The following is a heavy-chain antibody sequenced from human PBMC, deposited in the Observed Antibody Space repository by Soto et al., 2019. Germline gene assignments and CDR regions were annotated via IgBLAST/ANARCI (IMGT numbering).Heavy chain of an antibody. D-gene: IGHD2-8*01. J-gene: IGHJ6*02. CDR2: IIPIFGTA. V-gene: IGHV1-69*01. CDR3: ARARRVVLMVYAIPYYYYYGMDV. Sequence: PAEVSCKASGETVSSYAISWVRQAHGQGLEWMGGIIPIFGTANYAQKFQGRVTITADESTSTAYMELSSLRSEDTAVYYCARARRVVLMVYAIPYYYYYGMDVWGQGTTVPVSS. CDR1: GETVSSYA.